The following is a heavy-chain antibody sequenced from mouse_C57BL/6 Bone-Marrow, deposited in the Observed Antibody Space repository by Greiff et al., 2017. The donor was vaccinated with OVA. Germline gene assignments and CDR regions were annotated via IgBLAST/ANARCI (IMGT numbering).Heavy chain of an antibody. D-gene: IGHD4-1*01. CDR2: IYPGSGGT. CDR3: ASENWYYLDY. Sequence: QVQLQQPGAELVKPGASVKMSCKASGYTFTGYCITWVKQSPEHGLEWIGDIYPGSGGTNYNEKFKTKATLTVDTSSSTAYMQLSSLTSEDSAVYYCASENWYYLDYWGQGTTLTVSS. J-gene: IGHJ2*01. CDR1: GYTFTGYC. V-gene: IGHV1-55*01.